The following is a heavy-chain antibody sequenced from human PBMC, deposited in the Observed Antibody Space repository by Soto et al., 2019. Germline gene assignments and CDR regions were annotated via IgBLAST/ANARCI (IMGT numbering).Heavy chain of an antibody. J-gene: IGHJ5*02. CDR3: AREVVRGVIITRGPFDP. Sequence: PSETLSLTYTVSGGSISSGGYYWSWIRQHPGKGLEWIGYIYYSGSTYYNPSLKSRVTISVDTSKNQLSLKLSSVTAADTAVYYCAREVVRGVIITRGPFDPWGQGTLVTVSS. CDR2: IYYSGST. D-gene: IGHD3-10*01. V-gene: IGHV4-31*03. CDR1: GGSISSGGYY.